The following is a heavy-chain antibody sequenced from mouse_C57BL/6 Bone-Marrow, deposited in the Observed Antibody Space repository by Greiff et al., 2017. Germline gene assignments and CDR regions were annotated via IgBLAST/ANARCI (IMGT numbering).Heavy chain of an antibody. CDR3: ARYGYYWYFDV. J-gene: IGHJ1*03. CDR2: IHPNSGST. CDR1: GYTFTSYW. V-gene: IGHV1-64*01. D-gene: IGHD2-2*01. Sequence: QVQLKQPGAELVKPGASVKLSCKASGYTFTSYWMHWVKQRPGQGLEWIGMIHPNSGSTNYNEKFKSKATLTVDKSSSTAYMQLSGLTSEDSAVYYCARYGYYWYFDVWGTGTTVTVSS.